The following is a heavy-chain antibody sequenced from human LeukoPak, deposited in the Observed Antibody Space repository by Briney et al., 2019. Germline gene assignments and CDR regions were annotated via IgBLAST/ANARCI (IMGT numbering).Heavy chain of an antibody. Sequence: PSETLSLTCTVSGGSISSSSYYWGWIRQPPGKGLEWIGSSYYSGSTYYNPFLKSRGTISVDTSKNQFSLKLSSVTAADTAVYYCAKDRGGSYRRDGNYFDYWGQGTLVTVSS. J-gene: IGHJ4*02. CDR2: SYYSGST. CDR1: GGSISSSSYY. V-gene: IGHV4-39*02. CDR3: AKDRGGSYRRDGNYFDY. D-gene: IGHD1-26*01.